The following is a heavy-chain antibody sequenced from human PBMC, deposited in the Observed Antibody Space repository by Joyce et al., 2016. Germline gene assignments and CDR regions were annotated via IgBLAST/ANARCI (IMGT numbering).Heavy chain of an antibody. CDR3: ATHDGYSYGNLDF. CDR2: IYYSGRT. D-gene: IGHD5-18*01. V-gene: IGHV4-61*01. J-gene: IGHJ4*02. Sequence: QVQLQESCPGLVKPSETLSLTCSVSGDSVNSDYFWTWVRQPPGKGLEWIGYIYYSGRTNYNPSLKSRVTTALDTSNNQFSRRLGSVTAADTAVYYCATHDGYSYGNLDFWGQGILVTVSS. CDR1: GDSVNSDYF.